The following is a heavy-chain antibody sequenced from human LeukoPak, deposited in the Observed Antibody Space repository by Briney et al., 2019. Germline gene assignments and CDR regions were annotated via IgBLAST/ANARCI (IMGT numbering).Heavy chain of an antibody. D-gene: IGHD5-12*01. J-gene: IGHJ4*02. Sequence: ASVKVSCKASGYTFTSYGISWVRQAPGQGLEWMGWISAYNGNTNYAQKLQGRVTMTTDTSTSTAYMELRSLRSDDTAVYYCARSRAVSNYSGYDFSYFDYWGQGTLVTVSS. V-gene: IGHV1-18*01. CDR1: GYTFTSYG. CDR2: ISAYNGNT. CDR3: ARSRAVSNYSGYDFSYFDY.